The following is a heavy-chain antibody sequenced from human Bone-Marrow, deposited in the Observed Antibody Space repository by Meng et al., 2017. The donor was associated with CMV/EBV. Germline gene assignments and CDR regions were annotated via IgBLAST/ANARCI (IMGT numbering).Heavy chain of an antibody. J-gene: IGHJ4*02. D-gene: IGHD3-10*01. CDR3: ASRAHYYGSGSYKDY. V-gene: IGHV4-34*01. CDR2: INHSGST. Sequence: SETLSLTCAVYGGSFSTYYWSWIRQPPGKGLEWIGEINHSGSTNYNPSLKSRVSTSVDTSKNQFSLKLSSVTAADTAVYYCASRAHYYGSGSYKDYWGQGTLVTVSS. CDR1: GGSFSTYY.